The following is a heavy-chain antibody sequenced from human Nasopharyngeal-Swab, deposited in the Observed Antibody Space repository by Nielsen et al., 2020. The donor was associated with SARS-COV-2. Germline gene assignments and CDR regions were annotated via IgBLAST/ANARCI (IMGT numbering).Heavy chain of an antibody. CDR1: GYFFNTYW. J-gene: IGHJ4*02. CDR2: IFPDDSDT. D-gene: IGHD3-10*01. V-gene: IGHV5-51*01. Sequence: GGSLRLSCKASGYFFNTYWIDWVRQTSGKGLEWMGIIFPDDSDTRYSASFQGQVTISVDESTSTAYLQLNSLKASDTAMYYCARTEYGSGTNFDYWGQGTLVTVSS. CDR3: ARTEYGSGTNFDY.